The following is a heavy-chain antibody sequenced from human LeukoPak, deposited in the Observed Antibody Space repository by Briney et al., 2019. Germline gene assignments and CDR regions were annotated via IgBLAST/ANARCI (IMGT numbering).Heavy chain of an antibody. Sequence: SETLSLTCAVYGGSFSGYYWSWIRQPPGKGLEWIGEINHSGSTNYNPSLKSRVTISVDTSKNQLSLKLSSVTAADTAVYYCARVKGNIAVAGIDYWGQGTLVTVSS. V-gene: IGHV4-34*01. J-gene: IGHJ4*02. CDR1: GGSFSGYY. D-gene: IGHD6-19*01. CDR3: ARVKGNIAVAGIDY. CDR2: INHSGST.